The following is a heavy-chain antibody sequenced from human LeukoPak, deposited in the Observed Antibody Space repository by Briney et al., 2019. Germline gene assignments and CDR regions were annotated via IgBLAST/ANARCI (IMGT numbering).Heavy chain of an antibody. CDR3: ARDGGSSGYHDALDI. Sequence: PGGSLRLSCVASGFTFSSYGMHWVRQAPGRGLEWVALIWYDGRNKYYADSVKGRFTISRDNSKNTLSLQLNSLRDEDTAVYYCARDGGSSGYHDALDIWGQGTMVTVSA. CDR1: GFTFSSYG. CDR2: IWYDGRNK. V-gene: IGHV3-33*01. D-gene: IGHD3-22*01. J-gene: IGHJ3*02.